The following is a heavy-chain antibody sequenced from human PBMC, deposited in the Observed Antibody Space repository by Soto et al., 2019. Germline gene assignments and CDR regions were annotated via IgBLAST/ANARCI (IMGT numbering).Heavy chain of an antibody. V-gene: IGHV4-39*01. J-gene: IGHJ6*03. CDR3: ARLKPDGSGSYSPNTYYYYYMDV. CDR1: GGSISSSSYY. Sequence: SETLSLTCTVSGGSISSSSYYWGWIRQPPGKGLEWIGSIYYSGSTYYNPSLKSRVTISVDTSKNQFSLKLSSVTAADTAVYYCARLKPDGSGSYSPNTYYYYYMDVWGKGTTVTVSS. CDR2: IYYSGST. D-gene: IGHD3-10*01.